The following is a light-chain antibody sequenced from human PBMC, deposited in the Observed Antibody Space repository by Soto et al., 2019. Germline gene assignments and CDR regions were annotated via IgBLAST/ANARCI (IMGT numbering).Light chain of an antibody. CDR1: SSNIGAGYD. CDR2: DNN. CDR3: QSYDSSLSDV. Sequence: QSVLTQPPSVSGAPGQRVTISCTGSSSNIGAGYDVQWYQQLPGTAPKLLIYDNNNRPSGIPDRFSGSKSGTSASLAITGLQAEDEADYYCQSYDSSLSDVFGAGTKVTVL. J-gene: IGLJ1*01. V-gene: IGLV1-40*01.